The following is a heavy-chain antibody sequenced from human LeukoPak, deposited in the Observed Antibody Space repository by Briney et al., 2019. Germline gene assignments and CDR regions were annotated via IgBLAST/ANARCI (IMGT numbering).Heavy chain of an antibody. D-gene: IGHD3-3*01. CDR3: ARGQLRFLEWSRAYNWFDP. Sequence: SETLSLTCAVYGGSFSGYYWSWIRQPPGKGLEWIGEINHSGSTNYNPSLKSRVTISVDTSKNQFSLKLSSVAAADTAVYYCARGQLRFLEWSRAYNWFDPWGQGTLVTVSS. CDR2: INHSGST. J-gene: IGHJ5*02. V-gene: IGHV4-34*01. CDR1: GGSFSGYY.